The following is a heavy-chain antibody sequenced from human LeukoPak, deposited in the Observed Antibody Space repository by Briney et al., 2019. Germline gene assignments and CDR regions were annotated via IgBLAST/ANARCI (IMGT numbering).Heavy chain of an antibody. D-gene: IGHD2-2*01. V-gene: IGHV4-38-2*01. CDR3: ATQCSSTSCPFDY. CDR1: GYSISSGYY. J-gene: IGHJ4*02. Sequence: KPSETLSLTCAVSGYSISSGYYWGWIRQPPGKGLEWIGSIYHSGSTYYNPSLKSRVTISVDTSKNQFSLKLSSVTAADTAVYYCATQCSSTSCPFDYWGQGTLVTVSS. CDR2: IYHSGST.